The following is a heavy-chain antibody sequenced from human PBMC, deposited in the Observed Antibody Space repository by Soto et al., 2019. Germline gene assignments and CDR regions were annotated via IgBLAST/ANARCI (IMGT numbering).Heavy chain of an antibody. CDR1: EGTFNSYA. V-gene: IGHV1-69*01. D-gene: IGHD6-13*01. J-gene: IGHJ4*02. Sequence: QAQVVQSGAEVRKPGSSVKLSCKASEGTFNSYAIAWVRQAPGQGLEWMGGIIPYYNTLNYAQKFQDRVTITADDSTNTVYLGLSSLGSDDTALYFWASGASRWDPYFFDSWAQGTLVTVSS. CDR2: IIPYYNTL. CDR3: ASGASRWDPYFFDS.